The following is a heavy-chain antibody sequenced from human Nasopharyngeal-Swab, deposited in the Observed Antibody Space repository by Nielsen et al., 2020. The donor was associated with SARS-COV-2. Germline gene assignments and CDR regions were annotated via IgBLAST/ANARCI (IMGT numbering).Heavy chain of an antibody. Sequence: SETLSLTCTVSGGSISSSSYYWGWIRQPPGKGLEWIGSIYYSGSTYYNPSLKSRVTISVDTSKNQFSLKLSSVTAADTAVYYCARQQVPGGWYGGDYFDYWGQGTLVTVSS. J-gene: IGHJ4*02. CDR2: IYYSGST. CDR1: GGSISSSSYY. CDR3: ARQQVPGGWYGGDYFDY. D-gene: IGHD6-19*01. V-gene: IGHV4-39*01.